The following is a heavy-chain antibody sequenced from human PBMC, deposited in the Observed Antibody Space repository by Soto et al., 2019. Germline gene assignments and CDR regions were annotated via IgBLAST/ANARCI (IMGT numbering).Heavy chain of an antibody. J-gene: IGHJ6*02. CDR1: GYTFTRYD. Sequence: DSVQVSCTSSGYTFTRYDINWVRQATGQGLEWMGWMNPNSGNTGYAQKFQGRVTMTRNTSISTAYMELSSLRSEDTAVYYCARGSSSNYDLWRGYHPSYYSGMDGWGQGTTVTVSS. V-gene: IGHV1-8*01. D-gene: IGHD3-3*01. CDR3: ARGSSSNYDLWRGYHPSYYSGMDG. CDR2: MNPNSGNT.